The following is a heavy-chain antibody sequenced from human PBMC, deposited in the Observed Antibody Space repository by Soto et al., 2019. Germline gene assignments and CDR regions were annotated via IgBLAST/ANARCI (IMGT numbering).Heavy chain of an antibody. CDR2: IYYSGRT. V-gene: IGHV4-39*01. Sequence: QLQLQESGPGLVKPSETLSLTCTVSGGSISSSTYYWGWIRQPPGKGLEWIGSIYYSGRTYYNPSLQSRVTIAADTSKSQFSLKLRSVTAADTAVYYCASLYWGGECRLPYFDYGGQGTVVTVSS. CDR3: ASLYWGGECRLPYFDY. J-gene: IGHJ4*02. CDR1: GGSISSSTYY. D-gene: IGHD2-21*01.